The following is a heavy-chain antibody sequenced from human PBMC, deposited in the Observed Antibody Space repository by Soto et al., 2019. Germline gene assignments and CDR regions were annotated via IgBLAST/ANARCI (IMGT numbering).Heavy chain of an antibody. CDR2: ISAYNGNT. CDR1: GYTFTSYG. CDR3: ARPSVYCSGGSCYSDY. J-gene: IGHJ4*02. D-gene: IGHD2-15*01. Sequence: ASVKVSCKASGYTFTSYGISWVRQAPGQGLEWMGWISAYNGNTNYAQKLQGRVTMTTDTSTSTAYMELRSLRSDDTAVYYCARPSVYCSGGSCYSDYWGQGTRVTVSS. V-gene: IGHV1-18*01.